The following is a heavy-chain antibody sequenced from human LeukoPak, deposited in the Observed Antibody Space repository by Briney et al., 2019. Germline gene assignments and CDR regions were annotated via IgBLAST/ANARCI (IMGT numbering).Heavy chain of an antibody. Sequence: PSETLSLTCTVSGGSISSYYWSWIRQPPGKGLEWIGYIYYSGSTNYNPSLKSRVTISVDTSKNQFSLKLSSVTAADTAVYYCASMDSSGWPFDYWGQGTLVTVS. J-gene: IGHJ4*02. CDR3: ASMDSSGWPFDY. CDR1: GGSISSYY. CDR2: IYYSGST. V-gene: IGHV4-59*01. D-gene: IGHD6-19*01.